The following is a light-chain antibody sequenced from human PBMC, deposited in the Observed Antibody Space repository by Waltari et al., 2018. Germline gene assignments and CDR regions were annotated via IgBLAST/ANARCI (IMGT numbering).Light chain of an antibody. CDR2: DVS. J-gene: IGKJ2*01. V-gene: IGKV1-33*01. CDR3: QQYEDVPYT. Sequence: DIQMTQSPSSLSASVGDRVTITCQASQDISSYLNWYQQRPGKAPKLLIYDVSNLEAGVPSRFSGGASATDFSFTISSLQSEDIATYYCQQYEDVPYTFGQGTKLMIK. CDR1: QDISSY.